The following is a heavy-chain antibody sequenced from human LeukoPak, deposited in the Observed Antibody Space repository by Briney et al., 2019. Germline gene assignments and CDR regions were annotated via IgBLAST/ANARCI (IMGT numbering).Heavy chain of an antibody. V-gene: IGHV3-20*04. Sequence: GGSLRLSCAASGFTFDDYGMSWVRQAPGKGLELVSGINWNGGSTGYADSVKGRFTISRDNAKNSLYLQMNSLRAEDTALYYCATGYCSSTSCYTPLDYWGQGTLVTVSS. D-gene: IGHD2-2*02. CDR3: ATGYCSSTSCYTPLDY. CDR2: INWNGGST. J-gene: IGHJ4*02. CDR1: GFTFDDYG.